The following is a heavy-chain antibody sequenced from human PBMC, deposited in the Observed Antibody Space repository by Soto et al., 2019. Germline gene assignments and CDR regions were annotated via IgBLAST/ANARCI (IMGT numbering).Heavy chain of an antibody. CDR3: SHMESRVASYGLDV. CDR1: GFSLDTSGVG. J-gene: IGHJ6*02. D-gene: IGHD3-3*01. Sequence: QITLKESGPTLVKPTQTLTLTCTFSGFSLDTSGVGVAWIRQPPGKALEWLTLIYWDDDKRYSPSLRSRLTITKDTSENRVVLTMTNMDPVDTATYYCSHMESRVASYGLDVWGQGTTFTVSS. CDR2: IYWDDDK. V-gene: IGHV2-5*02.